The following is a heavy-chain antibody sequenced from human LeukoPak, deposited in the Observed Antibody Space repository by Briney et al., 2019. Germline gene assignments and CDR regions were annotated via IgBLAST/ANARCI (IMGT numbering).Heavy chain of an antibody. CDR2: IYYSGST. V-gene: IGHV4-39*07. J-gene: IGHJ4*02. Sequence: PSETLSLTCTVSGGSISSSSYYWGWIRQPPGKGLEWIGSIYYSGSTYYNPSLKSRVTISVDTSKNQFSLKLSSVTAADTAVYYCARGFGGGLMVRGVRPAYFDYWGQGTLVTVSS. D-gene: IGHD3-10*01. CDR1: GGSISSSSYY. CDR3: ARGFGGGLMVRGVRPAYFDY.